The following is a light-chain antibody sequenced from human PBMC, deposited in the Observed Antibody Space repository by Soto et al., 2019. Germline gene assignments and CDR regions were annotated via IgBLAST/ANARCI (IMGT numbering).Light chain of an antibody. J-gene: IGLJ2*01. V-gene: IGLV1-40*01. CDR2: GNS. CDR1: SSNIGAGYD. CDR3: QSYDSSLSGPVV. Sequence: QSVLPQPTSVSGAPGQRGTISCTGSSSNIGAGYDVHWYQQLPGTAPKLLIYGNSNRPSGVPDRFSGSKSGTSASLAITGLKAEDEADYYCQSYDSSLSGPVVFGGGTKLTVL.